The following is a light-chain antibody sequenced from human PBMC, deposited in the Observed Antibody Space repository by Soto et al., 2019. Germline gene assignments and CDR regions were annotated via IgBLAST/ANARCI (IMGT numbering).Light chain of an antibody. CDR3: QQYNSYSWT. CDR1: QSISSW. J-gene: IGKJ1*01. Sequence: DIQKTQSASTLSASVGDRVTIPCRASQSISSWLAWYQQKPGKAPKLLIYKASSLESGVPSRFSGSGSGTEFTLTISSLQPDDFATYYCQQYNSYSWTFGQGTKV. V-gene: IGKV1-5*03. CDR2: KAS.